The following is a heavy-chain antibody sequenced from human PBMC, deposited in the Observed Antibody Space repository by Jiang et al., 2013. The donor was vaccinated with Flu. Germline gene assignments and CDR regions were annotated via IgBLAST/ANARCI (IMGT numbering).Heavy chain of an antibody. D-gene: IGHD3-10*01. CDR2: TYYRSKWYN. CDR3: TRDTPRQRGVGGASDI. V-gene: IGHV6-1*01. Sequence: QTLSLTCAISGDSVSSNSAAWNWVRQSPSRGLEWLGRTYYRSKWYNEYAVSVRGRIIINPDTSKNQFSLQLNSVTPEDTALYYCTRDTPRQRGVGGASDIWGQGTMVTVSS. J-gene: IGHJ3*02. CDR1: GDSVSSNSAA.